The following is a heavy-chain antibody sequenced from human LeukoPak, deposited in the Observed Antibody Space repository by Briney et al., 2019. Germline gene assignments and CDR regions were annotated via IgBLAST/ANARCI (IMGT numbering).Heavy chain of an antibody. CDR2: IYSDGST. J-gene: IGHJ4*02. CDR1: GFTVSSNY. D-gene: IGHD3-10*01. Sequence: GGSLRLSCAASGFTVSSNYMSWVRQAPGKGLEWVSEIYSDGSTYYAASVKGRFSISRDNSKNTVYLQMNSLRAEDTAVYYCARGRGLLWFGETRYYFDYWGQGTLVTVSS. CDR3: ARGRGLLWFGETRYYFDY. V-gene: IGHV3-53*01.